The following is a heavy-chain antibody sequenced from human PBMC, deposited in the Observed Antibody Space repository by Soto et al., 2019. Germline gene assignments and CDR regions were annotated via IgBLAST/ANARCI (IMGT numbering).Heavy chain of an antibody. J-gene: IGHJ4*03. Sequence: VKVSCKGSGGTFSSYASSWVGQAPGQGREGMGGMISMFGTANNVQKFQGRVTITAEEQTRTAYMELSSLSSYDTAVYYCASGGRGYYDSSGDWGQGTLVTVSS. CDR1: GGTFSSYA. V-gene: IGHV1-69*13. CDR2: MISMFGTA. CDR3: ASGGRGYYDSSGD. D-gene: IGHD3-22*01.